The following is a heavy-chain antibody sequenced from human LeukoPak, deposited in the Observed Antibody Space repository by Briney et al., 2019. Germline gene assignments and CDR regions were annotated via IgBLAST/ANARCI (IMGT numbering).Heavy chain of an antibody. Sequence: GASVKVSCKASGYTFTSYYMHWVRQAPGQGLEWMGIINPSGGSTSYAQKFQGRVTMTRDTSISTAYMELSRLRSDDTVVYYCARDVAAAGPTFDYWGQGTLVTVSS. V-gene: IGHV1-46*01. CDR2: INPSGGST. D-gene: IGHD6-13*01. CDR3: ARDVAAAGPTFDY. CDR1: GYTFTSYY. J-gene: IGHJ4*02.